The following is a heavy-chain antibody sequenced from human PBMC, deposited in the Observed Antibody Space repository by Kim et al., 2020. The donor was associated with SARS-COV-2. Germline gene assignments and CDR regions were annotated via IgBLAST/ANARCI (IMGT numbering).Heavy chain of an antibody. D-gene: IGHD3-10*01. CDR2: IIPILGIA. CDR3: ARERDSVGVRGVIINPRGCPFDP. J-gene: IGHJ5*02. V-gene: IGHV1-69*04. Sequence: SVKVSCKASGGTFSSYAISWVRQAPGQGLEWMGRIIPILGIANYAQKFQGRVTITADKSTSTAYMELSSLRSEDTAVYYCARERDSVGVRGVIINPRGCPFDPWGQGTLVTVSS. CDR1: GGTFSSYA.